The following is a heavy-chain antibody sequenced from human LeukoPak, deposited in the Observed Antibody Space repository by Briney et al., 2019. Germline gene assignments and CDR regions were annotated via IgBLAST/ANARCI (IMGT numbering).Heavy chain of an antibody. CDR2: IIPILGIA. D-gene: IGHD3-10*01. Sequence: ASVKVSCKASGGTFSSYAISWVRQAPGQGLEWMGRIIPILGIANYAQKFQGRVTITADKSTSTAYMELSSLRSEDTAVYYCARAGWDYYGSGSYSHDAFDIWGQGTMVTVSS. CDR3: ARAGWDYYGSGSYSHDAFDI. J-gene: IGHJ3*02. CDR1: GGTFSSYA. V-gene: IGHV1-69*04.